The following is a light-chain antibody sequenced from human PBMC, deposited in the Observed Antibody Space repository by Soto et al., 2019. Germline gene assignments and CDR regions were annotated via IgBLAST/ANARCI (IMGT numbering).Light chain of an antibody. Sequence: EIVLTQSPGALSEAPGETVSLSCRASEAINNNFVAWYQQRPGQVPRLLMYGASIRVSGVPDRISGRRSGTGFILNIARVEPEDSAVYFCQQYHLSPLTFGGGTQV. CDR3: QQYHLSPLT. CDR2: GAS. V-gene: IGKV3-20*01. J-gene: IGKJ4*01. CDR1: EAINNNF.